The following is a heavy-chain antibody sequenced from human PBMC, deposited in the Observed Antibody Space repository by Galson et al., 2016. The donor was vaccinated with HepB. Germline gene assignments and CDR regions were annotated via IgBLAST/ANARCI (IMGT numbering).Heavy chain of an antibody. CDR3: AKWGGYGDS. V-gene: IGHV3-23*01. CDR2: ITGSGGST. D-gene: IGHD5-12*01. CDR1: GFTFSAYS. J-gene: IGHJ4*02. Sequence: SLRLSCAASGFTFSAYSITWVRQTPARGLEWVSGITGSGGSTYYADSVKGRFTISRDNSKNTVFLQMNGLRGEDAATYYCAKWGGYGDSWGQGTLVTVSS.